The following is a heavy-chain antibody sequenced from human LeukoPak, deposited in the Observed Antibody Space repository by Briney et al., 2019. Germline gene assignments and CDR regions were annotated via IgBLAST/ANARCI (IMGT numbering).Heavy chain of an antibody. CDR3: ARDYISGWYCLDY. Sequence: PSETLSLTCTVSGASISSDYWSWIRQPAGKGLEWIGRIYATGTTYYNPSLSSRVAMSVDTSKNQFSLKLSSVTAADTAVYYCARDYISGWYCLDYWGQGALATVSS. J-gene: IGHJ4*02. CDR1: GASISSDY. D-gene: IGHD6-19*01. CDR2: IYATGTT. V-gene: IGHV4-4*07.